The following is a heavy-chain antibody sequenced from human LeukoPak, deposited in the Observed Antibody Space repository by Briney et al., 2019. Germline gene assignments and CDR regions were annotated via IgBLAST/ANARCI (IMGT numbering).Heavy chain of an antibody. Sequence: ASVKVSCKASGYIFTGYYVHWMRQAPGQGLEWMGWINPNSGDTEYGQKSQGRVTMTRDTSIATAYMEMTGLAPDDTAVYYCARDRGPSYDSGIYFQYYFHYWGQGTLVTVSS. V-gene: IGHV1-2*02. CDR3: ARDRGPSYDSGIYFQYYFHY. CDR2: INPNSGDT. J-gene: IGHJ4*02. D-gene: IGHD3-10*01. CDR1: GYIFTGYY.